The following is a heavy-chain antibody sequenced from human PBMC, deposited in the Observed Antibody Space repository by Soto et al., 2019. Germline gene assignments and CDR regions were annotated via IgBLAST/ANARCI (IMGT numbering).Heavy chain of an antibody. V-gene: IGHV1-18*04. CDR1: GYTFTSYG. CDR3: ARGPRYCSSTSCFSGVTWFDP. D-gene: IGHD2-2*01. Sequence: GASVKVSCKASGYTFTSYGISWVRQAPGQGLEWMGWTSSYNGNTNYAQKVQGRVTMTTDKSTSTTYMELRSLRSDDTAAYYCARGPRYCSSTSCFSGVTWFDPWGQGTLVTVS. J-gene: IGHJ5*02. CDR2: TSSYNGNT.